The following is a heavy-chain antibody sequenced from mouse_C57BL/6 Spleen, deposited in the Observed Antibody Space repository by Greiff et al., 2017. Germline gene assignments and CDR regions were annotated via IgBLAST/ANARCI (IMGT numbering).Heavy chain of an antibody. CDR1: GYNFTSYW. Sequence: QVQLQQPGAELVKPGASVKLSCKASGYNFTSYWMHWVKQRPGRGLEWIGRIDPKSGGTKYKEKFKSKATLTVDKPSNTAYMQLSSLTSEDSAVYYCAREECDGYYYAEDYWGQGTSVTVSS. J-gene: IGHJ4*01. D-gene: IGHD2-3*01. CDR3: AREECDGYYYAEDY. CDR2: IDPKSGGT. V-gene: IGHV1-72*01.